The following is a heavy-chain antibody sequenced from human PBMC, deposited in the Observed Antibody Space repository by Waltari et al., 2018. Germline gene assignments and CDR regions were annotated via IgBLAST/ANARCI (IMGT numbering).Heavy chain of an antibody. CDR3: ARADTSTSYFYYYMDV. J-gene: IGHJ6*03. V-gene: IGHV4-59*01. CDR1: GGSTSTYY. CDR2: IHYSGSS. Sequence: QVQLQESGPGLVKPSETLSLTCTVSGGSTSTYYWSWVRQSPGKGLEWIGYIHYSGSSVYNPSLMSRVAISLDTPNNQFARRLRSVTAADAAIYYCARADTSTSYFYYYMDVWGKGTTVTVSS. D-gene: IGHD1-26*01.